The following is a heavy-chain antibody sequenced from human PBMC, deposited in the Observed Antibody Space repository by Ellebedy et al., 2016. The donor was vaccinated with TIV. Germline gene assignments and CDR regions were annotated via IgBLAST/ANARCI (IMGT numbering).Heavy chain of an antibody. V-gene: IGHV1-46*01. Sequence: ASVKVSCXASGYTFTSYYMHWVRQAPGQGLEWMGIINPSGGSTSYAQKFQGRVTMTRDTSTSTVYMELSSLRSEDTAVYYCVRDSSGYYYFDYWGQGTLVTVSS. D-gene: IGHD3-22*01. J-gene: IGHJ4*02. CDR1: GYTFTSYY. CDR2: INPSGGST. CDR3: VRDSSGYYYFDY.